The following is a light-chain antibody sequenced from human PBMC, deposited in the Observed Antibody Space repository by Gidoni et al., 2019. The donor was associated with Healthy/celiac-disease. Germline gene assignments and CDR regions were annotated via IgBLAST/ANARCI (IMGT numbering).Light chain of an antibody. Sequence: EIVLTQSPGTLSLPPGERATLSCRASQSVSSSYLAWYQQKPGQAPRLLIYGESSRATGLPDRFSGSGSGTDFTLTISILEPDDFAVYYCQQYGSSPETFGQGTKVGIK. CDR3: QQYGSSPET. CDR1: QSVSSSY. V-gene: IGKV3-20*01. J-gene: IGKJ1*01. CDR2: GES.